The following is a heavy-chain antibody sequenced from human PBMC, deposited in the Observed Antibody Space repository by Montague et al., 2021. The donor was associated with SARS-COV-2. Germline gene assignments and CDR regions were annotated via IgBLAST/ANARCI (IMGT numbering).Heavy chain of an antibody. D-gene: IGHD6-13*01. CDR3: ASGRMVPYSSSWTTLYYYYGTDV. CDR1: GVSVSSHSAA. J-gene: IGHJ6*02. CDR2: TYHRSKWYN. V-gene: IGHV6-1*01. Sequence: CAISGVSVSSHSAAWNWIRQSLSRGLEWLGRTYHRSKWYNDYAVAVKSRITINPDTSKNQFSLQLNSVTPEDTAVYYCASGRMVPYSSSWTTLYYYYGTDVWSQGTTVTVSS.